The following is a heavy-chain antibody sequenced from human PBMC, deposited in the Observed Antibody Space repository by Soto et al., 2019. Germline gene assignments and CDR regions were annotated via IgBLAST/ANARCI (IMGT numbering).Heavy chain of an antibody. CDR3: AKGSSGWYERFDY. Sequence: EVQLLESGGGLVQPGGSLRLSCAASGFTFSSYAMSWVRQAPGKGLEWVSTISGSGGTTYYADSVKGRFTISRDNSKNTLYLQMNSLRAEDTAVYYCAKGSSGWYERFDYWGQGTLVTVS. D-gene: IGHD6-19*01. J-gene: IGHJ4*02. V-gene: IGHV3-23*01. CDR2: ISGSGGTT. CDR1: GFTFSSYA.